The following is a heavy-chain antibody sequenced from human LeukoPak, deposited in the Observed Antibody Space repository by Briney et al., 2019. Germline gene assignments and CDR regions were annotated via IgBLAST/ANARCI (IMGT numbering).Heavy chain of an antibody. D-gene: IGHD6-19*01. CDR1: GFTFSSSG. Sequence: SLRLSCAASGFTFSSSGMHWVRQAPGKGLEWVSGISWNSGSIGYADSVKGRFTISRDNAKNSLYLQMNSLRAEDTALYYCAKDTGSSGWGYFDYWGQGTLVTVSS. CDR2: ISWNSGSI. J-gene: IGHJ4*02. CDR3: AKDTGSSGWGYFDY. V-gene: IGHV3-9*01.